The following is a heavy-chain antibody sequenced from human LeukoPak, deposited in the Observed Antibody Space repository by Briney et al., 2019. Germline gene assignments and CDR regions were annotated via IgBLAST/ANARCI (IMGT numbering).Heavy chain of an antibody. V-gene: IGHV4-59*08. CDR3: ARLRGPVTIDP. CDR2: IDYSGST. CDR1: GGSISSYH. Sequence: PSETLSLICTVSGGSISSYHWSWIRQPPGKGLEWIGYIDYSGSTSYNPSLKSRVTISVDMSKNQFSLKLSSVTAADTAVYYCARLRGPVTIDPWGQGTLVTVSS. J-gene: IGHJ5*02. D-gene: IGHD2-2*01.